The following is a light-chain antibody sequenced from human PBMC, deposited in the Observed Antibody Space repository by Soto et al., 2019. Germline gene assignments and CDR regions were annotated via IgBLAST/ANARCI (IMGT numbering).Light chain of an antibody. CDR2: AAS. CDR1: QGISSY. J-gene: IGKJ1*01. CDR3: QQYYNYPRT. V-gene: IGKV1-8*01. Sequence: AIRMTQSPSSLSASTGDRVTITCRAGQGISSYLAWYQQKPGKAPKLLIYAASTLQSGVPSRFSGIGSGTDFTLTISCLQSEDFATYYCQQYYNYPRTFGQGTKVDIK.